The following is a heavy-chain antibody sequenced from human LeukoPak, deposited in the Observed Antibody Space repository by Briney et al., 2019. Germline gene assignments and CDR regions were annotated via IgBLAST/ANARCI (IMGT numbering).Heavy chain of an antibody. CDR2: IYTSGGT. CDR1: GGSISSYY. CDR3: ATEVIADIVVVVAATLMNWSDP. D-gene: IGHD2-15*01. V-gene: IGHV4-4*07. Sequence: PSGTLSLSCAVSGGSISSYYWSWIRQPAGKGLEWVWRIYTSGGTKYNPSHKSRATMSVDTSKNQFSLKLSSLTAADTAVYYCATEVIADIVVVVAATLMNWSDPWGQGTLVTVSS. J-gene: IGHJ5*02.